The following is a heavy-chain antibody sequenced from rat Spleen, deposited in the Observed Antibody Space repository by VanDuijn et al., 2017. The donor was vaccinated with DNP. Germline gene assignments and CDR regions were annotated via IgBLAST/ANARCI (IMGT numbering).Heavy chain of an antibody. CDR2: ISYDGSST. CDR3: IRRTVVTGAMDA. Sequence: EVQLVESGGDLVQPGGSLKLSCVASGFTFSDYNMAWVRQAPKKGLEWVATISYDGSSTYYRDSVKGRFTISRDNAQNTLDLQMNSLRSDDTATYYCIRRTVVTGAMDAWGQGTAVAVSS. CDR1: GFTFSDYN. D-gene: IGHD1-1*01. V-gene: IGHV5S10*01. J-gene: IGHJ4*01.